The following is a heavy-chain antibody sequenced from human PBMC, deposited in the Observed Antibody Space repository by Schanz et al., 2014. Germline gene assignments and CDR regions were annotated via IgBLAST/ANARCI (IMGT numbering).Heavy chain of an antibody. CDR1: GYTFTSSG. CDR3: ARDLTDDTGYVVHYYYYGMDV. CDR2: INPNSGDT. Sequence: QVQLVQSGAEVKKPGASVKVSCKASGYTFTSSGFSWVRQAPGQGLEWMGWINPNSGDTNYAQKFQGWVTMTRDTSISTAYMEVSRLKSDDTAVYYCARDLTDDTGYVVHYYYYGMDVWGQGTTVTVSS. J-gene: IGHJ6*02. V-gene: IGHV1-2*04. D-gene: IGHD5-12*01.